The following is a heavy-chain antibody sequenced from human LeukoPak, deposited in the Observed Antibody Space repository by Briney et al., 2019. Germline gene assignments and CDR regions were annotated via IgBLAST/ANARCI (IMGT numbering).Heavy chain of an antibody. CDR1: GYTFTGYY. J-gene: IGHJ4*02. D-gene: IGHD2-2*02. CDR3: ARVYCSSTSCYTGYFDY. V-gene: IGHV1-2*02. CDR2: INPNSGGT. Sequence: ASVKVSCKASGYTFTGYYMHWVRQAPGQGLEWMGWINPNSGGTNYAQKFQGRVTMTRDTSISTAYMELSRLRSEDTAVYYCARVYCSSTSCYTGYFDYWGQGTLVTVSS.